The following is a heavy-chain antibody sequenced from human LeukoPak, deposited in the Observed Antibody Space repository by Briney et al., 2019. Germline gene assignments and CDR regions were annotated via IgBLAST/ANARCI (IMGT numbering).Heavy chain of an antibody. D-gene: IGHD4-17*01. CDR1: GGSISNSSSY. Sequence: SETLSLTCTVSGGSISNSSSYWGWIRQPPGRGLEWIGSIYYSGSTYNNPSPKSRVIISVVTSKNQFSLKLTSVTAADTAVYYCARHPKSASLKKRGPPNQLVYMTTVTTFDYWGQGTLVIVSS. CDR3: ARHPKSASLKKRGPPNQLVYMTTVTTFDY. V-gene: IGHV4-39*01. J-gene: IGHJ4*02. CDR2: IYYSGST.